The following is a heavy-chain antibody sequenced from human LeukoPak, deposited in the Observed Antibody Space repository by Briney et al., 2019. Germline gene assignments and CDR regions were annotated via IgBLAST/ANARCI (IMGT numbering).Heavy chain of an antibody. Sequence: SETLSLTCTVPGGSLSSYYWSWIRQPPGKGLEWIGHIYYSGSTNYNPSLKSRVTISVDTSKNQFSLKLSSVTAADTAVYYCARSPTRIMVRGVIITGWFDPWGQGTLVTVSS. CDR1: GGSLSSYY. CDR2: IYYSGST. V-gene: IGHV4-59*01. D-gene: IGHD3-10*01. CDR3: ARSPTRIMVRGVIITGWFDP. J-gene: IGHJ5*02.